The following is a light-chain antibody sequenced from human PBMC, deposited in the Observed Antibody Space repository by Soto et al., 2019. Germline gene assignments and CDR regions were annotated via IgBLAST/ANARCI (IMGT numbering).Light chain of an antibody. CDR1: QSVGSS. J-gene: IGKJ1*01. Sequence: ETVMTQSPATLSVSPGEGATLSCRASQSVGSSLAWYQHKPGQAPRLLIYGATTRATGIPARFRGSGYGAEFTLTINSLQSEDFALYYCLQYSNGPRTFGQGTKVDIK. CDR3: LQYSNGPRT. CDR2: GAT. V-gene: IGKV3-15*01.